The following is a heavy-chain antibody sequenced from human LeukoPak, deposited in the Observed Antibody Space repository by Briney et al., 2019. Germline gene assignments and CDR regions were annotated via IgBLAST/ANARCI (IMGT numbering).Heavy chain of an antibody. Sequence: ASAKVSCKASGYSFTGHYMHWARQAPGQGLEWMGWISPYNGNTNYAQKLQGRVTMTTDTSTSTAYMELRSLTSDDTAVYYCARGGVTSVVDVWGKGTTVTISS. V-gene: IGHV1-18*04. CDR1: GYSFTGHY. CDR3: ARGGVTSVVDV. J-gene: IGHJ6*04. CDR2: ISPYNGNT. D-gene: IGHD4-23*01.